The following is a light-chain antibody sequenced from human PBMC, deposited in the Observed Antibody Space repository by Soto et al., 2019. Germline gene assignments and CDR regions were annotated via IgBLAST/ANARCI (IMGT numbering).Light chain of an antibody. J-gene: IGLJ1*01. CDR2: EDH. CDR1: SSDVGTYNL. V-gene: IGLV2-23*02. CDR3: CSYAGRSTFLYV. Sequence: QSALAQPASVSGSPGQSITISCTGTSSDVGTYNLVSWYQHRPGKAPKLIIYEDHKRPSDISDRFSGSKSDNTASLTISGLQGEDEADYFCCSYAGRSTFLYVFGTGTKLPS.